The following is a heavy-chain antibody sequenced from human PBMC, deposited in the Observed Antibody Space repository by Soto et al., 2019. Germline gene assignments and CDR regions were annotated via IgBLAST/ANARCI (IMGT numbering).Heavy chain of an antibody. CDR2: VNGRGGNT. V-gene: IGHV3-23*01. CDR3: AKVVGGSGWSGFWYFDL. Sequence: EVQLLESGGGLVQPGGSLRLSCAASGFTFANYAMNWVRQAPGKGLEWVASVNGRGGNTYFADSVKGRFSISRDNSNNTLYLQMNSLRADDTAIYYCAKVVGGSGWSGFWYFDLWGRGTPVTVSS. CDR1: GFTFANYA. D-gene: IGHD6-19*01. J-gene: IGHJ2*01.